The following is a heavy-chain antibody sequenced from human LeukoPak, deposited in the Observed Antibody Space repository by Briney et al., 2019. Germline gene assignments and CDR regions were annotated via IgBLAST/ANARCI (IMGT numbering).Heavy chain of an antibody. J-gene: IGHJ4*02. D-gene: IGHD4-17*01. CDR3: ARDQLRFSYFDY. V-gene: IGHV3-7*01. Sequence: GGSLRLSCAPSGFTFSSYWMSWVRQAPGKGLEWVANIKQDGSDKYYVDSVKGRFTISRDNAKNSLFLQMNSLRAEDTAVYYCARDQLRFSYFDYWGQGTLVTVSS. CDR2: IKQDGSDK. CDR1: GFTFSSYW.